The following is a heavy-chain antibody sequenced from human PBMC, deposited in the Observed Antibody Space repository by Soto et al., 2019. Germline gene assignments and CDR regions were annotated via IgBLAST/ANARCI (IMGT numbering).Heavy chain of an antibody. Sequence: GWSLRLSCAASGFTFSSYAMHGVRQAPGKGLEWVSYIRSSSSTIYYADSVKGRFTISRDNAKNSLYLQMNSLRDEDTAVYYCARDWDWGSGWSNYYYGMDVWGQGTTVTVSS. J-gene: IGHJ6*02. D-gene: IGHD6-19*01. CDR1: GFTFSSYA. CDR2: IRSSSSTI. V-gene: IGHV3-48*02. CDR3: ARDWDWGSGWSNYYYGMDV.